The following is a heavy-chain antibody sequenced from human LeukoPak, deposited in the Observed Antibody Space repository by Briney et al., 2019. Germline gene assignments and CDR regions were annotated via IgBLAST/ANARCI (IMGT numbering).Heavy chain of an antibody. CDR2: IYSSGST. V-gene: IGHV4-59*01. J-gene: IGHJ5*02. CDR3: ARCPLVRGVILPWFDP. CDR1: GGSISSYY. D-gene: IGHD3-10*01. Sequence: SETLSLTCSVSGGSISSYYWSWIRQPPGKGLEWIGYIYSSGSTNYNPSLKSRVTISVDTSKNQFSLKLSSVTAADTAVFYCARCPLVRGVILPWFDPWGQGTLVTVSS.